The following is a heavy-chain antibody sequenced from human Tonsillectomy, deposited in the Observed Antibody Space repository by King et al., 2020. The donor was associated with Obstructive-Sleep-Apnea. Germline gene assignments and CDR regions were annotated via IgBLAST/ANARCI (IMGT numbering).Heavy chain of an antibody. CDR3: ANGGTYYYGSGTDAFDI. V-gene: IGHV3-30*18. CDR1: GFTFSSYG. Sequence: VQLVQSGGGVVQPGRSLRLSCAASGFTFSSYGMHWVRQAPGKGLEGVAVISYDGSNKYYAVSVKGRFTISRDNSKNTLYLQMNSLRAEDTAVYYCANGGTYYYGSGTDAFDIWGQGTMVTVSS. J-gene: IGHJ3*02. CDR2: ISYDGSNK. D-gene: IGHD3-10*01.